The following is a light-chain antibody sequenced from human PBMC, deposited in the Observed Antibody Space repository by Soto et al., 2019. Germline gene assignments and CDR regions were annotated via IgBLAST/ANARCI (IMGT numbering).Light chain of an antibody. CDR1: QTITSD. V-gene: IGKV1-39*01. CDR3: QQSYTTPAWT. J-gene: IGKJ1*01. CDR2: AAS. Sequence: DIQMTQSPSSLSASVGDRVTITCRASQTITSDLNWYQQKPGKAPKLLIYAASNLQSGVPSRFSGSGSGADFTLTISSLQPEDFAIYYCQQSYTTPAWTFGQGTKVDI.